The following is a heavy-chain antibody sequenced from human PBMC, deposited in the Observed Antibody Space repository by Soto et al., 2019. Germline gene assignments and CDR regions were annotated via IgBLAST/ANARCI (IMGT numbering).Heavy chain of an antibody. Sequence: QVQLQESGPGLVKPSQTLSLTCTVSGGSISSGGYYWSWIRQHPGKGLEWIGYIYYSGSTYYNPSLKSRVTISVDTSKNQFSLKLSSVTAADTAVYYCARVRVTMVRGVIKGGSRNWFDPWGQGTLVTVSS. CDR2: IYYSGST. CDR1: GGSISSGGYY. J-gene: IGHJ5*02. D-gene: IGHD3-10*01. V-gene: IGHV4-31*03. CDR3: ARVRVTMVRGVIKGGSRNWFDP.